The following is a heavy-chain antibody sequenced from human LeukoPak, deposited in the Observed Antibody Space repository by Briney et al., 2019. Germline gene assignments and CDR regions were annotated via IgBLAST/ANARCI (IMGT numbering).Heavy chain of an antibody. V-gene: IGHV4-59*01. CDR1: GGSISSYY. Sequence: SETLSLTCTVSGGSISSYYWSWIRQPPGKGLEWIGYIYYSGSTNYNPSLKSRVTISVDTSKNQFSLKLSSVTAADTAVYYCARVPRIAARGYYYYMDVWGKGTTVTVSS. D-gene: IGHD6-6*01. CDR3: ARVPRIAARGYYYYMDV. CDR2: IYYSGST. J-gene: IGHJ6*03.